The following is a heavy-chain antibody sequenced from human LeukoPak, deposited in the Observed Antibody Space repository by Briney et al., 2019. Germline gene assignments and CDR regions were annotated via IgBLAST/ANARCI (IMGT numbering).Heavy chain of an antibody. V-gene: IGHV4-61*08. CDR3: ARGDGYNYPLVDY. CDR1: GGSISSGDYY. J-gene: IGHJ4*02. Sequence: SETLSLTCTVSGGSISSGDYYWSWIRQPPGKGLEWIGYIYYSGSTNYNPSLKSRVTISVDTSKNQFSLKLSSVTAADTAVYYCARGDGYNYPLVDYWGQGTLVTVSS. CDR2: IYYSGST. D-gene: IGHD5-24*01.